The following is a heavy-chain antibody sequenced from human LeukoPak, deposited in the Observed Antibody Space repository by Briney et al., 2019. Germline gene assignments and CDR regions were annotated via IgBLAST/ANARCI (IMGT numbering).Heavy chain of an antibody. D-gene: IGHD3-3*01. CDR1: GGTFSRYV. CDR3: ARGGPGCDFWSGHS. J-gene: IGHJ4*02. V-gene: IGHV1-69*13. Sequence: SVKVSCKASGGTFSRYVISWVRQAPGQGLEWMGGIIPIFGTANYAQKFQGRVTITADESTSPAYMELSSLRSEDTAVYYCARGGPGCDFWSGHSWGQGTLVTVSS. CDR2: IIPIFGTA.